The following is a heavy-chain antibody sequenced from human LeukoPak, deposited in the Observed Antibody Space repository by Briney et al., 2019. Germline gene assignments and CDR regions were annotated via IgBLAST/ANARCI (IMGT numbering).Heavy chain of an antibody. CDR1: GFTFSDYY. CDR3: ARDKGNRIAAAGTEGGFDY. V-gene: IGHV3-11*01. CDR2: ISSSGSTI. D-gene: IGHD6-13*01. J-gene: IGHJ4*02. Sequence: GGSLRLSCAASGFTFSDYYMSWIRQAPGKGLEWVSYISSSGSTIYYADSVKGRFTISRDNAKNSLYLQMNSLRAEDTAVYYCARDKGNRIAAAGTEGGFDYWGQGTLVTVSS.